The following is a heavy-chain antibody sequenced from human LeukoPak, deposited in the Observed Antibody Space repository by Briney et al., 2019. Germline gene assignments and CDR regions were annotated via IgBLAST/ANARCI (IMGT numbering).Heavy chain of an antibody. V-gene: IGHV1-2*04. J-gene: IGHJ4*02. CDR1: GYTFTGYY. CDR3: ARDESYDSSGYYNY. D-gene: IGHD3-22*01. Sequence: ASVKVSCKASGYTFTGYYMHWVRRAPGQGLEWMGWINPNSGGTNYAQKFQGWVTMTRDTSISTAYMELSRLRSDDTAVYYCARDESYDSSGYYNYWGQGTLVTVSS. CDR2: INPNSGGT.